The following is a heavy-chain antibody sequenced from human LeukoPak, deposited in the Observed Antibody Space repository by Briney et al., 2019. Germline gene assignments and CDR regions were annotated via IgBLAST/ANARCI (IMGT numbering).Heavy chain of an antibody. CDR2: INQDGSDR. D-gene: IGHD3-22*01. CDR1: GFTFSTYW. V-gene: IGHV3-7*01. CDR3: ARVGFYHSGRYYLDY. Sequence: PGGSLRLSCAASGFTFSTYWMTWVRQAPGKGLEWVANINQDGSDRPYVDSVKGRFTISRDNAKNSLYLQMNSLRAEDTAVYYCARVGFYHSGRYYLDYWGQGTLVAVSS. J-gene: IGHJ4*02.